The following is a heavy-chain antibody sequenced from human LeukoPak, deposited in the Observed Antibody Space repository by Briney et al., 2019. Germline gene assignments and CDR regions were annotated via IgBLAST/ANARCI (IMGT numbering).Heavy chain of an antibody. V-gene: IGHV4-34*01. Sequence: SETLSLTCVGYGGSFSGYYWIWIRQPPGKGLEWIGEVDHSGRANYNPSLKSRITISVDTSRNQFSLKLRSVTAADTAVYYCALGQWEPKGSYWGQGTLVTVSS. D-gene: IGHD1-26*01. CDR2: VDHSGRA. CDR3: ALGQWEPKGSY. CDR1: GGSFSGYY. J-gene: IGHJ4*02.